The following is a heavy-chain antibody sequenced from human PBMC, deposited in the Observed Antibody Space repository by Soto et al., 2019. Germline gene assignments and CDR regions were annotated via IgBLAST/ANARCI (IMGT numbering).Heavy chain of an antibody. CDR1: GYTFTSYG. J-gene: IGHJ4*02. Sequence: GASVKVSCKASGYTFTSYGISWVRQAPGQGLAWMGWISCYNGDTNYAQKFQGRVTLTTDTSTSTAYLEVMTLRSDDTAVYYCAREGSYHDFDYWGLGTLVTVSS. D-gene: IGHD3-16*02. V-gene: IGHV1-18*01. CDR3: AREGSYHDFDY. CDR2: ISCYNGDT.